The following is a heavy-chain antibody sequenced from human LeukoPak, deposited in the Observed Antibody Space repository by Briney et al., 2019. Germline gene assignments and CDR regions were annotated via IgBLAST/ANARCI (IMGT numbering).Heavy chain of an antibody. Sequence: SETLSLTCAVYGGSFSGYYWSWMRQPPGKGLEWSGEINHSGSTNYNPSLKSRVTISVDTSKNQFSLKLRSVTAADTAVYYCARHNYYDSSGYYGTGDYWRQGTLVTVSS. CDR3: ARHNYYDSSGYYGTGDY. CDR1: GGSFSGYY. J-gene: IGHJ4*02. V-gene: IGHV4-34*01. CDR2: INHSGST. D-gene: IGHD3-22*01.